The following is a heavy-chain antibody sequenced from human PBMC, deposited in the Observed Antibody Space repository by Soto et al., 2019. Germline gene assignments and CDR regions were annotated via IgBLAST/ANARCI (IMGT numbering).Heavy chain of an antibody. V-gene: IGHV3-21*01. CDR1: GFTFSSYG. CDR2: ISSTSNHI. Sequence: EVQLVESGGGLVKPGGSLRLSCTASGFTFSSYGVNWVRQAPGKGLEWVSFISSTSNHIYYIDSVKGRFTVSRDNAKNSLDLQMNSLRVEDTAIYYCASACWGAGTQAFDYWGQGTLVTVSS. J-gene: IGHJ4*02. D-gene: IGHD3-10*01. CDR3: ASACWGAGTQAFDY.